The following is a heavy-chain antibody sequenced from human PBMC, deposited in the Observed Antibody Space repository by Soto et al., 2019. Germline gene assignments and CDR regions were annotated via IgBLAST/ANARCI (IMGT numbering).Heavy chain of an antibody. CDR2: IYNSGTT. CDR3: ARGFMEFLQWYWSIKCLDP. D-gene: IGHD3-3*01. V-gene: IGHV4-61*01. CDR1: GDSVSSDNYY. Sequence: ALTCTVSGDSVSSDNYYWTWIRQPPGKGLEWIGYIYNSGTTNYNPSLKGRVTISVDTSKNQFSLNLTSLTAADTAVYYCARGFMEFLQWYWSIKCLDPRGQGPSVSASS. J-gene: IGHJ5*02.